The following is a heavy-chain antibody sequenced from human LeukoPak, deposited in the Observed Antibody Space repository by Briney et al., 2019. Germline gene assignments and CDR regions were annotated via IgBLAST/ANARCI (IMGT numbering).Heavy chain of an antibody. Sequence: GGSLRLSCAASEFSFSTYWMSWVRQTPGKGLEWVANINEDGNEKHYVDSVKGRFTISRDNAKNSLYLQMNSLGADDTAVYYCAKDDDYGGNPVFDYWGQGTLVTVSS. J-gene: IGHJ4*02. CDR1: EFSFSTYW. CDR2: INEDGNEK. CDR3: AKDDDYGGNPVFDY. V-gene: IGHV3-7*01. D-gene: IGHD4-23*01.